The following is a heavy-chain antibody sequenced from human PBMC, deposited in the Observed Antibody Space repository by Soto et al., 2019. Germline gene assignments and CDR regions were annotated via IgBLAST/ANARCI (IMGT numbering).Heavy chain of an antibody. Sequence: PSETLSLTSAVSSGSISSSNWWSWVRQPPGKGLEWIGEIYHSGSTNYNPSLKSRVTISVDKSKNQFSLKLRSVTAADTAVYYCARQPTTGDTDLWFDPWGQGTLVTVSS. CDR2: IYHSGST. CDR3: ARQPTTGDTDLWFDP. V-gene: IGHV4-4*02. J-gene: IGHJ5*02. D-gene: IGHD2-21*01. CDR1: SGSISSSNW.